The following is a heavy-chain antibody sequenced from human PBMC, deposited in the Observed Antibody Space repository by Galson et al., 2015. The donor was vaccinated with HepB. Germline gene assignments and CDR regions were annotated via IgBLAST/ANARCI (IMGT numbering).Heavy chain of an antibody. V-gene: IGHV3-64*05. CDR2: ISSNGDDT. CDR3: SSDAFDV. J-gene: IGHJ3*01. CDR1: GFKFYNYA. Sequence: SLRLSCAASGFKFYNYAMHWLRQAPGKRLEYVSAISSNGDDTWYADSVKGRFTIPRDNSKNTLYVQMSTLRPEDTAVYYCSSDAFDVWGQGTMVIVSS.